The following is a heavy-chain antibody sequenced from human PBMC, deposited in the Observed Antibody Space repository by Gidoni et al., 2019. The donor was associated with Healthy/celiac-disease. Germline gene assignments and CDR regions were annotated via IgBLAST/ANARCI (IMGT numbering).Heavy chain of an antibody. J-gene: IGHJ6*02. CDR1: GFSLSNARMG. V-gene: IGHV2-26*01. CDR3: ARISRDGSYYYYGMDV. Sequence: TLKYSAPVLVKPTETLTLSCTVPGFSLSNARMGVSWIRQPPGKALEWLAHIFSNDEKSYSTSLKSRLTISKDTSKSQVVLTMTNMDPVDTATYCCARISRDGSYYYYGMDVWGQGTTVTVSS. CDR2: IFSNDEK.